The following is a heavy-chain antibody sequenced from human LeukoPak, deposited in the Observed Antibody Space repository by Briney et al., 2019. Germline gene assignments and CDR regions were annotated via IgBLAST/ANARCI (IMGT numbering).Heavy chain of an antibody. D-gene: IGHD4-17*01. J-gene: IGHJ4*02. CDR1: GYTFTNFG. Sequence: GESLKISCTGSGYTFTNFGISWVRQAPGQGLEWMGWISAYNGNTNYAQRLQGRVTMTTDTSTSTAYMELRSLRSDDTAVYYCARDRDYGDYNTQDLFVYWGQGTLVTVSS. V-gene: IGHV1-18*01. CDR3: ARDRDYGDYNTQDLFVY. CDR2: ISAYNGNT.